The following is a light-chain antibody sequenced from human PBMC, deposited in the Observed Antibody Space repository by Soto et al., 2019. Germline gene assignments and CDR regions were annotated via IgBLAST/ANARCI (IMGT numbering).Light chain of an antibody. V-gene: IGLV2-14*01. Sequence: QSALTQPASVSGSPGQSITIFCTGTDNDIGRYNYVSWYQQYPGRAPKLIIYEVNNRPSGISYRFSGSQSGNTASLTISGLQAEDEADYYCSAYTISSTRVFGGGTKLTVL. J-gene: IGLJ3*02. CDR2: EVN. CDR1: DNDIGRYNY. CDR3: SAYTISSTRV.